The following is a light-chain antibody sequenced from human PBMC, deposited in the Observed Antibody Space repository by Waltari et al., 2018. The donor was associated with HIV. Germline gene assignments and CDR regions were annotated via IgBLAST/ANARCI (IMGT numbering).Light chain of an antibody. V-gene: IGLV1-40*01. J-gene: IGLJ2*01. Sequence: QPVLTQPPSVSGAPGQRVTISCTGNNSNIGANFDVHWYQQVPGSAPKLLIYGHKLRPSGGPDRLSGSKSGTSASLAVSGLQAEDEGDYYCQSYDRSLSAVVFGGGTKLTVL. CDR2: GHK. CDR1: NSNIGANFD. CDR3: QSYDRSLSAVV.